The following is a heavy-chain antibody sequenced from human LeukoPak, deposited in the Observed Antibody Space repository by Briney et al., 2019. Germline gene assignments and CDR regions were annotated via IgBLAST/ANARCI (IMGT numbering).Heavy chain of an antibody. CDR3: AGCNFDFLTGYGY. D-gene: IGHD3-9*01. J-gene: IGHJ4*02. Sequence: MASETLSLTCTVSGGSFSDYYWIWIRQSPGSGLEWIGYIYYTGSANYNPSLESRVTMSVDTSNNQFSLNLSSVTAADTAVYYCAGCNFDFLTGYGYWGQGTPVSVSS. V-gene: IGHV4-59*03. CDR1: GGSFSDYY. CDR2: IYYTGSA.